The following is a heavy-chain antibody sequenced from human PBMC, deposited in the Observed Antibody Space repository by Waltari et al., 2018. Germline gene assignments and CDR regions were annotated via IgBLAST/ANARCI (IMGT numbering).Heavy chain of an antibody. CDR3: SRQVLGYCTSAACRRLES. CDR2: IYHAGDT. D-gene: IGHD2-2*03. Sequence: QVQLQESGPGLVKPSETLSLTCDVPGYSINSGYYWCWNRQSPGKGLEWIATIYHAGDTFYNPSLKSRVTISMDTSKNQFSLKLNSVTAADTAVYFCSRQVLGYCTSAACRRLESWGQGTLVTVSS. CDR1: GYSINSGYY. J-gene: IGHJ4*02. V-gene: IGHV4-38-2*01.